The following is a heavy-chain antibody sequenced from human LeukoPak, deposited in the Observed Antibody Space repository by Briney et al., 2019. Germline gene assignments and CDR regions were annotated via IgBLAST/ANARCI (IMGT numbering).Heavy chain of an antibody. Sequence: SETLSLTCTVSGGSISSYYWSWIRQPPGKGLEWIGYIYYSGGTNYNPSLKSRVTISVDTSKNQFSLKLSSVTAADTAVYYCAREYPYGYVRWFDPWGQGTLVTVSS. D-gene: IGHD3-16*01. CDR2: IYYSGGT. CDR3: AREYPYGYVRWFDP. J-gene: IGHJ5*02. CDR1: GGSISSYY. V-gene: IGHV4-59*12.